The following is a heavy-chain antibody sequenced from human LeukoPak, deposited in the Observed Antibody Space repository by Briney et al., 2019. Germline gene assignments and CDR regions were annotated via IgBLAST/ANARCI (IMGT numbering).Heavy chain of an antibody. J-gene: IGHJ4*02. V-gene: IGHV4-59*01. CDR1: DDSISDYY. D-gene: IGHD3-16*01. CDR2: FHNSGTS. Sequence: SETLSLTCTVSDDSISDYYRGWIRQPPGKGLEWIGYFHNSGTSTYNPSPKSRVTISADTSKNQFSLKLNSLTTADTAVYYCTRGAGWLIDYWGQGILVTVSS. CDR3: TRGAGWLIDY.